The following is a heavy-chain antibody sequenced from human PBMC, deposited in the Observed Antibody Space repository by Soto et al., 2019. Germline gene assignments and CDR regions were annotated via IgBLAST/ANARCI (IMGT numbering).Heavy chain of an antibody. CDR3: ARHSRLVSRPNWYFDV. CDR2: IFPGDSDT. CDR1: GYSFATYW. Sequence: EVQLVQSGAEVKQPGESLKISCKGSGYSFATYWIGWVRQMPGKGLEWMGIIFPGDSDTRYSPSFQGQVTISADKSTSTAYLQWSSLKASDSAVYYCARHSRLVSRPNWYFDVWGRGTLVTVFS. D-gene: IGHD2-2*01. J-gene: IGHJ2*01. V-gene: IGHV5-51*01.